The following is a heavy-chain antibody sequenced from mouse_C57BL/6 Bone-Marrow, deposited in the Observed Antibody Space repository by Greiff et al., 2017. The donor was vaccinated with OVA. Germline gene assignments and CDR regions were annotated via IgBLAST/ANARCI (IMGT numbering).Heavy chain of an antibody. V-gene: IGHV5-4*01. CDR1: GFTFSSYA. J-gene: IGHJ4*01. CDR2: ISDGGSYT. D-gene: IGHD2-3*01. Sequence: DVMLVESGGGLVKPGGSLKLSCAASGFTFSSYAMSWVRQTPEKRLEWVATISDGGSYTYYPDNVKGRFTISRDNAKNNLYLQMSHLKSEDTAMYYCARDRGWLLFYYAMDYWGQGTSVTVSS. CDR3: ARDRGWLLFYYAMDY.